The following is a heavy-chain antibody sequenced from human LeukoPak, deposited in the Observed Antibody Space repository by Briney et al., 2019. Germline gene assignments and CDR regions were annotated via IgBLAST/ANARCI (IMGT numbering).Heavy chain of an antibody. J-gene: IGHJ6*03. CDR3: ARGYYYMDV. Sequence: SETLSLTCTVSDGSISSSSYYWGWIRQAPGKGLEWIGSIYYSGSTYYNPSLKSRVTISVDTSKNQFSLKLSSVTAADTAMYYCARGYYYMDVWGKGTTVTVSS. CDR1: DGSISSSSYY. V-gene: IGHV4-39*01. CDR2: IYYSGST.